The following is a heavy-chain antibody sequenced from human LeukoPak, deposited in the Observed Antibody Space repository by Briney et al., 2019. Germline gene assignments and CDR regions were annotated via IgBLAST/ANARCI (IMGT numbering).Heavy chain of an antibody. D-gene: IGHD2-15*01. Sequence: AETLSLTCTVSGDSISSYYWSWIRQPPGKGLEGIGYIYYSGRTNYNPSLNSRVTISVDTSKNQYSLKLCSVTAADTAVYYCARVSQGGDAFGILGQGTIVTVSS. V-gene: IGHV4-59*01. CDR1: GDSISSYY. J-gene: IGHJ3*02. CDR2: IYYSGRT. CDR3: ARVSQGGDAFGI.